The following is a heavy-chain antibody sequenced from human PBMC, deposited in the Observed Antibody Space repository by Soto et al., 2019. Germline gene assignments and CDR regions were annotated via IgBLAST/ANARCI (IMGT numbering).Heavy chain of an antibody. CDR3: AIPPRGRYCSSTSCPDAFDI. D-gene: IGHD2-2*01. CDR1: GFTFSSYA. CDR2: ISGSGGST. J-gene: IGHJ3*02. Sequence: GGSLRLSCAASGFTFSSYAMSWVRQAPGKGLEWVSAISGSGGSTYYADSVKGRFTISGDNSKNTLYLQMNSLRAEDTAVYYCAIPPRGRYCSSTSCPDAFDIWGQGTMVTVSS. V-gene: IGHV3-23*01.